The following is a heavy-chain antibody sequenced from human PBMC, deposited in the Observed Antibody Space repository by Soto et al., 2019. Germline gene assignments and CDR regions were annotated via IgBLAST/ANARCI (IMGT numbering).Heavy chain of an antibody. CDR3: ARDTGFYGGYNWFDP. CDR2: IYYTGTT. V-gene: IGHV4-31*03. D-gene: IGHD3-16*01. Sequence: QVQXQESGPGLLXPXXTLSLTCTXXGGSXXXAAYYXXXXXXXPGKGLEWIGYIYYTGTTYYRPSLESRVTISLDTSKNQFSLKLTSVTAADTAVYYCARDTGFYGGYNWFDPWGQGTLVTVSS. CDR1: GGSXXXAAYY. J-gene: IGHJ5*02.